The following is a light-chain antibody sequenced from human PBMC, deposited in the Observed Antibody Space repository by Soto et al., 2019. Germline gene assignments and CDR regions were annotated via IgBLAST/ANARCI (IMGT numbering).Light chain of an antibody. CDR2: DVS. V-gene: IGLV2-14*01. CDR3: SSYTSSSTSVV. J-gene: IGLJ2*01. CDR1: SSDVGGYNY. Sequence: QSALTQPASVSGSPGQSITISCTGTSSDVGGYNYVSWYQQHPGKAPKLMIYDVSNRPAGVSNRFSGFKSGNTASLTISGLQAEDEADYYCSSYTSSSTSVVFGGGTKLTV.